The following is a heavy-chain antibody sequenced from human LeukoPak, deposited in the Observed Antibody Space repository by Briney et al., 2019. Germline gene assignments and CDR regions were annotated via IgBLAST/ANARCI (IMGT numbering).Heavy chain of an antibody. CDR3: ARTRDTALNYFDV. CDR1: GGSISSYY. D-gene: IGHD5-18*01. V-gene: IGHV4-59*12. J-gene: IGHJ2*01. Sequence: SETLSLTCTVSGGSISSYYWSWIRQPPGKGLEWIGYIYYSGSPNYNPSLKSRVTMSVDTSKNQLSLKLSSVTGADTAVYYCARTRDTALNYFDVWGRGTLVTVSS. CDR2: IYYSGSP.